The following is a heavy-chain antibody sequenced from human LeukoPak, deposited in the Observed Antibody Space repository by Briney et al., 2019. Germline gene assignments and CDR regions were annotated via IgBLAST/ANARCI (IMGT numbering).Heavy chain of an antibody. D-gene: IGHD4-17*01. V-gene: IGHV3-23*01. CDR2: ISGTDGST. CDR1: GFTFSSYA. Sequence: GGSLRLSCAASGFTFSSYAMSWVRQAPGKGLEWVSAISGTDGSTYYADSVKGRFTISRDNSKNTLYLQMNSLRAEDTAVYYCAKLWEGDYGGLDPWGQGTLVTVSS. CDR3: AKLWEGDYGGLDP. J-gene: IGHJ5*02.